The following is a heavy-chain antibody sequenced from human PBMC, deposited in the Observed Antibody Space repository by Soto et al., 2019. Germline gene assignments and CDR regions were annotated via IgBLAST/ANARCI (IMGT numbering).Heavy chain of an antibody. V-gene: IGHV3-73*01. D-gene: IGHD1-26*01. CDR1: GFTFSGSA. CDR2: IRSKANTYAT. Sequence: PGGSLRLSCAASGFTFSGSAMHWVRQASGKGLEWVGRIRSKANTYATSYAASVKGRFTISRDDSKNTAYLQMNSLKSEDTAVYYCTTQEIVGATVYWGQGTQVTVS. J-gene: IGHJ4*02. CDR3: TTQEIVGATVY.